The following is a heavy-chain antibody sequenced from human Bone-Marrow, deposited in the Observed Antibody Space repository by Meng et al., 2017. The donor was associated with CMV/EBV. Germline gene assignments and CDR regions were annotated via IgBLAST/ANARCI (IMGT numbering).Heavy chain of an antibody. J-gene: IGHJ6*02. V-gene: IGHV1-8*03. CDR2: MNPNSGNT. CDR3: ARRLSANYYYYGMDV. Sequence: SVTVSCKASGYTFTSYDINWVRQATGQGLEWMGWMNPNSGNTGYAQKFQGRVTITRNTSISTAYMELSSLRSEDTAVYYCARRLSANYYYYGMDVWGQGDTVNGAS. D-gene: IGHD3-16*01. CDR1: GYTFTSYD.